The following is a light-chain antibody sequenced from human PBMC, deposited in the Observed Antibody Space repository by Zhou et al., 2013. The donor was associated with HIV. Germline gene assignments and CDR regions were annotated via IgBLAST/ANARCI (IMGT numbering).Light chain of an antibody. Sequence: IQLTQSPSSLSASVGDRVTITCRASQGISSYLAWYQQKPGKAPKLLIYAASTLQSGVPSRFSGSGSGTDFTLTISSLQPEDFATYYCQQSYSTPRAFGGRDQGGDQT. CDR3: QQSYSTPRA. CDR2: AAS. CDR1: QGISSY. J-gene: IGKJ4*01. V-gene: IGKV1-39*01.